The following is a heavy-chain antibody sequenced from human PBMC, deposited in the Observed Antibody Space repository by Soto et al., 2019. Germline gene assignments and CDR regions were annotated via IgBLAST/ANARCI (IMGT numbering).Heavy chain of an antibody. D-gene: IGHD6-13*01. CDR3: AREMYSSSWYLN. Sequence: SETLSLTCTVSGGSISSYYWSWIRQPPGKGLEWIGYIYYSGSTNYNPSLKSRVTISVDTSKNQFSLKLSSVTAADTAVYYCAREMYSSSWYLNWGQGTLVTVSS. CDR2: IYYSGST. J-gene: IGHJ4*02. V-gene: IGHV4-59*01. CDR1: GGSISSYY.